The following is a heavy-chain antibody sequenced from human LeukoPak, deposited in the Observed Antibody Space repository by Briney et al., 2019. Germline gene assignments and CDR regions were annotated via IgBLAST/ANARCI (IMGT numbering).Heavy chain of an antibody. CDR2: ISGSGGST. Sequence: GGSLRLSCAATGFTFSSYAMSWVRQAPGKGLEWVSAISGSGGSTYYADSVKGRFTISRDSSKNTLYLQMNSLRAEDTAVYYCAKSPTHPRTFDYWGQGTLVTVSS. J-gene: IGHJ4*02. CDR1: GFTFSSYA. CDR3: AKSPTHPRTFDY. V-gene: IGHV3-23*01. D-gene: IGHD4-17*01.